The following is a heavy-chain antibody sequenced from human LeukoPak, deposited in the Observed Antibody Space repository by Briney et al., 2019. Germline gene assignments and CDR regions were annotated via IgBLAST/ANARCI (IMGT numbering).Heavy chain of an antibody. CDR3: TRGRDAFDI. J-gene: IGHJ3*02. Sequence: PSETLSLTWSASGASISSYYWSWIRQPPGKGLEWIGYIYYSGSTNYNPSLKSRVTISVDTSKNQFSLKLSSVTAADTAVYYCTRGRDAFDIWGQGTMVTVSS. CDR2: IYYSGST. V-gene: IGHV4-59*01. CDR1: GASISSYY.